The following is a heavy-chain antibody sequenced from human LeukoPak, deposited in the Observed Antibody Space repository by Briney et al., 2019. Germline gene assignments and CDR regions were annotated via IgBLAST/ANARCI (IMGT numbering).Heavy chain of an antibody. CDR1: GGSIGTYY. CDR3: ARHIGGGIEDMDV. J-gene: IGHJ6*03. V-gene: IGHV4-59*08. CDR2: IYVTGT. D-gene: IGHD3-16*02. Sequence: SETLSLTCTVSGGSIGTYYRSWVRQSSGTGLEWIGYIYVTGTRYNPYLQSRVTISVDRSRNQFFLKMTSVTAADTAVYYCARHIGGGIEDMDVWGRGTKVTVSS.